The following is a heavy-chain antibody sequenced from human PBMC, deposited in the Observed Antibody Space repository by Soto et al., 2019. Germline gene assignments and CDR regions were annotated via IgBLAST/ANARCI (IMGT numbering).Heavy chain of an antibody. CDR2: ISAYNGNT. D-gene: IGHD6-19*01. CDR1: GYTFTSYG. CDR3: ARARQTYSSGWYDAFDI. V-gene: IGHV1-18*01. J-gene: IGHJ3*02. Sequence: RASVKVSCQASGYTFTSYGISWVRQAPGQGLEWMGWISAYNGNTNYAQKLQGRVTMTTDTSTSTAYMELRSLRSDDTAVYYCARARQTYSSGWYDAFDIWGQGTMVTVSS.